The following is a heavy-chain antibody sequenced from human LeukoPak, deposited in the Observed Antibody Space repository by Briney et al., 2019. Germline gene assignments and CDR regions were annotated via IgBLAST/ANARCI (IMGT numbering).Heavy chain of an antibody. Sequence: GGSLRLSCAASGFTFSSYSMNWVRQAPGKGLEWVSSISSSSYIYYADSVKGRFTISRDNAKNSLYLQMNSLRGEDTAVYYCARDRTYYYDSSGYYEGNWFDPWGQGTLVTVSS. D-gene: IGHD3-22*01. CDR2: ISSSSYI. CDR3: ARDRTYYYDSSGYYEGNWFDP. V-gene: IGHV3-21*01. CDR1: GFTFSSYS. J-gene: IGHJ5*02.